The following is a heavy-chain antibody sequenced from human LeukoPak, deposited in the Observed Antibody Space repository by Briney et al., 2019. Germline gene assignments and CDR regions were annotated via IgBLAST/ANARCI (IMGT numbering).Heavy chain of an antibody. J-gene: IGHJ4*02. V-gene: IGHV4-34*01. CDR2: INHSGST. CDR1: GGSFSGYY. CDR3: ARHPAYDYVWGSYRYGLDY. Sequence: PSETLSLTCAVYGGSFSGYYWSWIRQPPGKGLEWIGEINHSGSTNYNPSLKSRVTISVDTSKSQFSLKLSSVTAADTAVYYCARHPAYDYVWGSYRYGLDYWGQGTLVTVSS. D-gene: IGHD3-16*02.